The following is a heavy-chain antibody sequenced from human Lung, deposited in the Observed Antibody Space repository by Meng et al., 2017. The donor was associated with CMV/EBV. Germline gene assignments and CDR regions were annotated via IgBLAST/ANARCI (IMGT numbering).Heavy chain of an antibody. CDR1: GFTFSGFL. CDR3: AREEWLHPILDY. D-gene: IGHD5-12*01. CDR2: IKDDGGEQ. J-gene: IGHJ4*02. Sequence: SCAASGFTFSGFLMRWVRQAPGKGLEWVANIKDDGGEQYYADSVKGRFTVSRDNARNSLFLQMSSLRVEDTAVYYCAREEWLHPILDYWGQGSLVTVSS. V-gene: IGHV3-7*01.